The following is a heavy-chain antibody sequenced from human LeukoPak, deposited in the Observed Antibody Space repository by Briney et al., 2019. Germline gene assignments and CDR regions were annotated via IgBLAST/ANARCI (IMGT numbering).Heavy chain of an antibody. J-gene: IGHJ4*02. Sequence: PGGSLRLSCAASGFTFSSYWMTWIRQAPGKGPEWVANIKQDGSEKYYVDSVKGRFTISRDNAKKSLYLQMNSLRAEDTAVYYCARDTGGGYSCYDCWGQGTLVTVSS. D-gene: IGHD5-18*01. V-gene: IGHV3-7*01. CDR1: GFTFSSYW. CDR2: IKQDGSEK. CDR3: ARDTGGGYSCYDC.